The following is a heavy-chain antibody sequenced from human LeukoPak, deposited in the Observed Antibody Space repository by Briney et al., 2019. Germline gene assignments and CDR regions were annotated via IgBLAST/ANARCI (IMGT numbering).Heavy chain of an antibody. V-gene: IGHV3-23*01. CDR2: ISDGGGTT. CDR1: GFTFSSCA. D-gene: IGHD3-16*01. CDR3: AAAYFGMDQYYYGMDV. Sequence: PGGSLRLSCAASGFTFSSCAMSWVRQAPGKGLEWVSGISDGGGTTNYADSVRGRFTISRDNSKNTLYLQMNSLRAEDTAVYYCAAAYFGMDQYYYGMDVWGQGTTVTVSS. J-gene: IGHJ6*02.